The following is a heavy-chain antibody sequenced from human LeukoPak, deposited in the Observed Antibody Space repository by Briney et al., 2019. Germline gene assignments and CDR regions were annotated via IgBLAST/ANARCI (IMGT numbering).Heavy chain of an antibody. J-gene: IGHJ4*02. CDR1: GGSISSYY. CDR2: IYTSGST. CDR3: ARSTDFWSGYYTTDFDY. D-gene: IGHD3-3*01. Sequence: SETLSLTCTVSGGSISSYYWSWIRQPAGKGLEWIGRIYTSGSTNYNPSLKSRVTMSVDTSKNQFSLKLSSVTAADTAVYYCARSTDFWSGYYTTDFDYWGQGTLVTVSS. V-gene: IGHV4-4*07.